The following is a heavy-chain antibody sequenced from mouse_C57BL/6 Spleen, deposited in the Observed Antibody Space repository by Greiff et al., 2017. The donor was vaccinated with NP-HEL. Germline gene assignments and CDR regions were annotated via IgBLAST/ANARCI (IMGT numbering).Heavy chain of an antibody. CDR2: IHPNSGST. D-gene: IGHD2-4*01. CDR3: ARGDYDPYYYAMDY. J-gene: IGHJ4*01. V-gene: IGHV1-64*01. CDR1: GYTFTSYW. Sequence: VQLQQSGAELVKPGASVKLSCKASGYTFTSYWMHWVKQRPGQGLEWIGMIHPNSGSTNYNEKFKSKATLSVDKSSSTAYMQISSLTSDDSAVYYCARGDYDPYYYAMDYWGQGTSVTVSS.